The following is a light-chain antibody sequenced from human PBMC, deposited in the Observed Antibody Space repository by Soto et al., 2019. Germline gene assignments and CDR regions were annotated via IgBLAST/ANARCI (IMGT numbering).Light chain of an antibody. V-gene: IGKV3-15*01. CDR1: QSVSSD. CDR2: GAS. Sequence: EIVMTQSPATLSVSPGERATFSCRASQSVSSDLAWYHQKPGQAPRLLIYGASTRATGIPARFSGSGSGTEFTLTINSLQSEDFAVYYCQQYNTWPRTFGQGTKVDIK. CDR3: QQYNTWPRT. J-gene: IGKJ1*01.